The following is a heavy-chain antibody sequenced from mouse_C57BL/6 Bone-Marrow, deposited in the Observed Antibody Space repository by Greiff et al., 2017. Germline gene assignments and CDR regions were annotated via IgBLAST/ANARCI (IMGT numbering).Heavy chain of an antibody. CDR2: IYPGGGYT. Sequence: VQLQQSGAELVRPGTSVKMSCKASGYTFTNYWIGWAKQRPGHGLEWIGDIYPGGGYTNYNETFKGKATLTADKSSSTAYMQCSSLTSEDSAIYYCARYEANAMDYWGQGTSVTVSS. V-gene: IGHV1-63*01. CDR1: GYTFTNYW. D-gene: IGHD2-3*01. J-gene: IGHJ4*01. CDR3: ARYEANAMDY.